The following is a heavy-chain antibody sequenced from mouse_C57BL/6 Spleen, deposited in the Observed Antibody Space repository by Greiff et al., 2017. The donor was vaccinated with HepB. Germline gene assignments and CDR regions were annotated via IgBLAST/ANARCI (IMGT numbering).Heavy chain of an antibody. CDR3: ARDDVNYGGAMDY. V-gene: IGHV1-72*01. D-gene: IGHD1-1*01. J-gene: IGHJ4*01. CDR1: GYTFTSYW. CDR2: IDPNSGGT. Sequence: QVQLQQSGAELVKPGASVKLSCKASGYTFTSYWMHWVKQRPGRGLEWIGRIDPNSGGTKYNEKFKSKATLTVDKPSSTAYMPLSSLTSEDSAVYYWARDDVNYGGAMDYWGQGTAGTVSS.